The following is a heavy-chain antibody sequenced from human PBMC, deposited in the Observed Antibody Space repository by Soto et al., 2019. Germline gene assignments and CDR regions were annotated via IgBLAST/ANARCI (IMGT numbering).Heavy chain of an antibody. J-gene: IGHJ3*02. V-gene: IGHV4-39*01. CDR2: IYYSGST. D-gene: IGHD3-22*01. CDR1: GCSIRTSSYY. CDR3: ARVFYYYDSSGYSVGYDAFDI. Sequence: LDTLSLTCTVSGCSIRTSSYYWGWIRQPPGKGLEWIGSIYYSGSTYYNPSLKSRGTISVDTSKNQFSLKLSSVTAADTAVYYCARVFYYYDSSGYSVGYDAFDIWGQGTMVT.